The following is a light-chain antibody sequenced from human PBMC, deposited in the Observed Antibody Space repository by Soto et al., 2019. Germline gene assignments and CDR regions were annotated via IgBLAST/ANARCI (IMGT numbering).Light chain of an antibody. CDR3: LKSDSVLPLFT. Sequence: DIQMTQSPSSLSASVGDRVTITCRASQDIGHYLAWYQQKPGKVPKLLIYSASTLHSGAPSRFGGSGTGTDSTLTINSLQPEDVATYYCLKSDSVLPLFTFGPGTKV. CDR1: QDIGHY. J-gene: IGKJ3*01. V-gene: IGKV1-27*01. CDR2: SAS.